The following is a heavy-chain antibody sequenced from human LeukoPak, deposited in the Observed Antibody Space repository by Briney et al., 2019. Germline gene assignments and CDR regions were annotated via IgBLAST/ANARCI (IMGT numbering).Heavy chain of an antibody. CDR2: ISGYNGKT. J-gene: IGHJ4*02. CDR3: ARDEKKYCSGGTCPAYFDY. D-gene: IGHD2-15*01. V-gene: IGHV1-18*01. CDR1: GYTFTNYG. Sequence: ASVKVSCEASGYTFTNYGISWVRQAPGQGLEWMSWISGYNGKTNYALKLRGRVTMTTDTSTSTAYMELRSLRADDTAVYYCARDEKKYCSGGTCPAYFDYWGQGTLVTVSS.